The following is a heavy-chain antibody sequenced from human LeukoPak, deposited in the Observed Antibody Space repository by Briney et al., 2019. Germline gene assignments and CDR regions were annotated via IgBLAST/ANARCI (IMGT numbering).Heavy chain of an antibody. V-gene: IGHV4-59*08. D-gene: IGHD6-13*01. CDR1: GGSISSYY. CDR3: ARPVAAARDAFDI. Sequence: SSETLSLTCTVSGGSISSYYWSWIRQPPGKGLEWIGYIYYSGSTNYNPSLKSRVTISVDTSKNQFSLKLSSVTAADTAVYYCARPVAAARDAFDIWGQGTMVTVSS. J-gene: IGHJ3*02. CDR2: IYYSGST.